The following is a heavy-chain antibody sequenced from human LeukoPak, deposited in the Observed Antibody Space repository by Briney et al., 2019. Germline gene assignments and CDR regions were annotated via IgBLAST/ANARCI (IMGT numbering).Heavy chain of an antibody. D-gene: IGHD3-22*01. CDR3: ARAFGSYYDSSGYYSY. CDR2: IYHSGRT. J-gene: IGHJ4*02. CDR1: GYSISSGYY. V-gene: IGHV4-38-2*02. Sequence: SETLSLTCTVSGYSISSGYYWGWIRQPPGKGLEWIGIIYHSGRTDYNPSLKSRVTISEDTSKNQFSLKLSSVTAADTAVYYCARAFGSYYDSSGYYSYWGQGTLVTVSS.